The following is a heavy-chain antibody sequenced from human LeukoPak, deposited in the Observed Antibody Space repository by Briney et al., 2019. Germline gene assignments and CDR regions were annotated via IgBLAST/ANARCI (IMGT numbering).Heavy chain of an antibody. V-gene: IGHV4-30-4*08. Sequence: PSETLSLTCTVSGGSISSGGYYWSWIRQHPGKGLEWIGYIYYSGSTYYNPSLKSRVTISVDTSKNQFSLKLSSVTAADTAVYYCAREFITMVRGVRGYFDYWGQGTLVTVSS. CDR1: GGSISSGGYY. J-gene: IGHJ4*02. CDR2: IYYSGST. CDR3: AREFITMVRGVRGYFDY. D-gene: IGHD3-10*01.